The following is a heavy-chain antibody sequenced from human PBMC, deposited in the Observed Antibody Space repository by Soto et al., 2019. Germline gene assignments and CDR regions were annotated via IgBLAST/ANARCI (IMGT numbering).Heavy chain of an antibody. CDR1: GDSISSGGYY. CDR2: IYNSGST. D-gene: IGHD3-10*01. Sequence: TLCLTCTVSGDSISSGGYYWTWIRQHPGKGLEWIGYIYNSGSTYYNPSLKSRITISRDTSANQLSLKLSSVTAADTAVYYWARDVGNTLIRANWVDPWGQGTLV. V-gene: IGHV4-31*03. CDR3: ARDVGNTLIRANWVDP. J-gene: IGHJ5*02.